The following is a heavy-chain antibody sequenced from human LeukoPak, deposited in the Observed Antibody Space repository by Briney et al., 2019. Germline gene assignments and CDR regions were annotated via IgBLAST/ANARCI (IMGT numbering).Heavy chain of an antibody. Sequence: PGGSLRLSCAASGFTFDDYAMHWVRQAPGKGLEWVSGISWNSGSIGYADSAKGRFTISRDNAKNSLYLQMNSLRAEDTALYYCAKDISVDTAMVLWGQGTLVTVSS. D-gene: IGHD5-18*01. V-gene: IGHV3-9*01. CDR1: GFTFDDYA. CDR3: AKDISVDTAMVL. CDR2: ISWNSGSI. J-gene: IGHJ4*02.